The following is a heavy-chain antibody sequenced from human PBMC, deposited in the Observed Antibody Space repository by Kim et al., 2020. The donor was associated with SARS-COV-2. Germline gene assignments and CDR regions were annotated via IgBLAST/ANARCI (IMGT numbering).Heavy chain of an antibody. V-gene: IGHV3-30-3*01. D-gene: IGHD5-12*01. Sequence: GGSLRLSCAASGFTFRDSALHWVRQATRKGPEWVSVIVYDGSNNYYADSVKGRFTIPRNNSKDTLYLHMYSLRIDVTALEKCATDLARWLASRYFYGMDVWGQGTTVTVSS. CDR2: IVYDGSNN. CDR1: GFTFRDSA. CDR3: ATDLARWLASRYFYGMDV. J-gene: IGHJ6*02.